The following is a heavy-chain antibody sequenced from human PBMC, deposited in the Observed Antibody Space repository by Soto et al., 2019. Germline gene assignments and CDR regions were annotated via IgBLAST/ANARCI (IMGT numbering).Heavy chain of an antibody. Sequence: QVQLVQSGAEVKKPGASVKVSCKASGYTFTSYGISWVRQAPGQGLEWMGWINVYNGNTNYAQKLQGRVTMTTDTSTSTAYTELRSLRSDDTAVYFCARDTSRGEYDYWGQGTLVTVSS. J-gene: IGHJ4*02. CDR1: GYTFTSYG. D-gene: IGHD3-10*01. CDR3: ARDTSRGEYDY. V-gene: IGHV1-18*01. CDR2: INVYNGNT.